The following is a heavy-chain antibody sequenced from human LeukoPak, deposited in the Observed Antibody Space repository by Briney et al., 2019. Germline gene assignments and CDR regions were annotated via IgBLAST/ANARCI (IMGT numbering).Heavy chain of an antibody. CDR3: ARVLWFGELLLVSNGMDV. CDR2: ISTSSSYI. J-gene: IGHJ6*02. CDR1: GFAFSSFS. D-gene: IGHD3-10*01. Sequence: GGSLRLSCAASGFAFSSFSMNWVRQAPGKGLEWVASISTSSSYIYYADSLKGRFTISRDNAKNSMYLQMNSLRAEGTAVYYCARVLWFGELLLVSNGMDVWGQGTTVTVSS. V-gene: IGHV3-21*01.